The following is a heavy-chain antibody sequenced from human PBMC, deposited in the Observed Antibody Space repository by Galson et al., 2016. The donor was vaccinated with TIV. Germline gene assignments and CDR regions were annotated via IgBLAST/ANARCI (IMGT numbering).Heavy chain of an antibody. CDR1: GYTFTAHY. D-gene: IGHD3-10*01. J-gene: IGHJ4*02. Sequence: QSGAEVKKPGESLRISCQGSGYTFTAHYLSWVRQMPGKGLEWMGRLDPSDSYTHYSPSFQGRVTFPVDRSIGTAYLHWNNLKPSHTAIDYCAGHIRPAIRGVVYPSDYWGQGTLVTVSA. CDR2: LDPSDSYT. V-gene: IGHV5-10-1*01. CDR3: AGHIRPAIRGVVYPSDY.